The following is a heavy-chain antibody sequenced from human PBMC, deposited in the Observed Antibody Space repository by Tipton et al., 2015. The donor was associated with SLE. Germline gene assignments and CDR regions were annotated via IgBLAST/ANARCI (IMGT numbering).Heavy chain of an antibody. V-gene: IGHV6-1*01. Sequence: GLVKPSQTLSLTCAISGDSVSSNSAAWNWIRQSPSRGLEWLGRTYYRSKWYNDYAVSVKSRITINPDTSKNQFSLQLNSVTPEDTAVYYCARTLEGDFGSGYPWYFDYWGQGTLVTVSS. D-gene: IGHD3-3*01. J-gene: IGHJ4*01. CDR3: ARTLEGDFGSGYPWYFDY. CDR1: GDSVSSNSAA. CDR2: TYYRSKWYN.